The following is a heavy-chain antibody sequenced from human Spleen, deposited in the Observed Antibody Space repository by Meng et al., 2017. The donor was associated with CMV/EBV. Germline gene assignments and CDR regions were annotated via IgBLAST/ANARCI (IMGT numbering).Heavy chain of an antibody. CDR3: VRDMEGMAF. CDR2: TYYRSKWYN. V-gene: IGHV6-1*01. D-gene: IGHD5-24*01. Sequence: SCAIFGDSVSSNSAAWNWIRQSPSRGLEWLGRTYYRSKWYNDYEESVKGRITINPDTSKNHFSLHLNSVTPEDTAVYYCVRDMEGMAFWGQGSLVTVSS. J-gene: IGHJ4*02. CDR1: GDSVSSNSAA.